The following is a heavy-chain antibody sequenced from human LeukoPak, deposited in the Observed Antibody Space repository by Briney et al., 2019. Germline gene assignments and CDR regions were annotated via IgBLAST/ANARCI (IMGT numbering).Heavy chain of an antibody. Sequence: ASVKVSCKASGYTFTSYGISWVRQAPGQGLEWMGWISAYNGNTNYAQKLQDRVTMTTDTSTSTAYMELKSLTSDDTAIYYCARVPGYCSSGSCYPRTNFDYWGQGTLVTVSS. CDR3: ARVPGYCSSGSCYPRTNFDY. D-gene: IGHD2-15*01. V-gene: IGHV1-18*01. CDR1: GYTFTSYG. CDR2: ISAYNGNT. J-gene: IGHJ4*02.